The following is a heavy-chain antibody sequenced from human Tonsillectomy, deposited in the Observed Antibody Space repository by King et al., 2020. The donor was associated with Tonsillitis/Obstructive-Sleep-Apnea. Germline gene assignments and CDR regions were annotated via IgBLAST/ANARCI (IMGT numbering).Heavy chain of an antibody. Sequence: VQLQQWGAGLLKPSETLSLTCAVYGGSFSGYYWSWIRQPPGKGLEWIGDINHSGSSNYNPSLKSRITISVDTSQNPVSLKLSSMTAADTAVYYCAEQKAGTTYGYAFDIWGQGTMDTVSS. CDR1: GGSFSGYY. D-gene: IGHD1-1*01. J-gene: IGHJ3*02. CDR3: AEQKAGTTYGYAFDI. CDR2: INHSGSS. V-gene: IGHV4-34*01.